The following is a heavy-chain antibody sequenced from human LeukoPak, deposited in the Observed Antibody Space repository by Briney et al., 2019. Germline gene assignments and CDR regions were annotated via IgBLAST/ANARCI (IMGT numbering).Heavy chain of an antibody. CDR1: GGSISSGSYF. D-gene: IGHD3-10*01. CDR2: IYYTGST. J-gene: IGHJ5*02. Sequence: PSVTLSLTCTVSGGSISSGSYFWGWIRQPPGQGLEWIGSIYYTGSTYYNPSLKSRVTISVDRSKNQFSLKLSSVTAADTAVYYCARGVTMVRGVTQPWFDPWGQGTLVTVSS. CDR3: ARGVTMVRGVTQPWFDP. V-gene: IGHV4-39*07.